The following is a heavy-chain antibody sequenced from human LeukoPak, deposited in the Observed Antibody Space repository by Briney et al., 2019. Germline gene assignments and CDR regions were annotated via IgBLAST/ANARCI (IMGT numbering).Heavy chain of an antibody. V-gene: IGHV3-9*01. CDR3: AKDTYSSSWYPAE. Sequence: GGSLRLSCAASGFTVSSNYMSWVRQAPGKGLEWVSGISWNSGSIGYADSVKGRFTISRDNAKNSLYLQMNSLRAEDTALYYCAKDTYSSSWYPAEWGQGTLVTVSS. J-gene: IGHJ4*02. CDR2: ISWNSGSI. D-gene: IGHD6-13*01. CDR1: GFTVSSNY.